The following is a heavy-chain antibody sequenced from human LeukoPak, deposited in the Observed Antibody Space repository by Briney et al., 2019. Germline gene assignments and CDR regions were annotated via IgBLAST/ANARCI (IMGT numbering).Heavy chain of an antibody. CDR2: ISGSGGGT. J-gene: IGHJ5*02. CDR1: GFTFSSHW. CDR3: AKDHLGANWCDP. Sequence: GGSLRLSCAASGFTFSSHWMSWVRQAPGKGLEWVSAISGSGGGTYYAESVKGRFTISRDNSKNTLYLQLNSLRAEDTAVYYCAKDHLGANWCDPWGQGTLVTVSS. D-gene: IGHD1-26*01. V-gene: IGHV3-23*01.